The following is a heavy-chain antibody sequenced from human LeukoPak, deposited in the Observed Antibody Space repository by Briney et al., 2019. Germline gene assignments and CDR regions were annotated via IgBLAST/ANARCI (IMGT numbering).Heavy chain of an antibody. V-gene: IGHV3-48*02. Sequence: PGGSLRLSCAAPGFTFSSYTMNWVRQAPGKGLEWVSYISSSSSTIYYADSVKGRFTISRDNAKNSLYLQMNSLRDEDTAVYYCARYVDTTMLTWGQGTLVTVSS. J-gene: IGHJ4*02. CDR1: GFTFSSYT. CDR3: ARYVDTTMLT. D-gene: IGHD5-18*01. CDR2: ISSSSSTI.